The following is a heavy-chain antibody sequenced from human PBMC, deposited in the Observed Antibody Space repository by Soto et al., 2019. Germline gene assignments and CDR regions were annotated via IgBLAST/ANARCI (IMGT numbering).Heavy chain of an antibody. CDR3: ARGDYRNWFDP. J-gene: IGHJ5*02. CDR2: INAGNGNT. CDR1: GYTFTSYA. Sequence: QVQLVQSGAEEKKPGAPVKVSCKASGYTFTSYAMHWVRQAPGQRLEWMGWINAGNGNTKYSQKFQGRVTITRDTSASTAYMELSSMRSEDTAVYYCARGDYRNWFDPWGQGTLVTVSS. D-gene: IGHD4-17*01. V-gene: IGHV1-3*05.